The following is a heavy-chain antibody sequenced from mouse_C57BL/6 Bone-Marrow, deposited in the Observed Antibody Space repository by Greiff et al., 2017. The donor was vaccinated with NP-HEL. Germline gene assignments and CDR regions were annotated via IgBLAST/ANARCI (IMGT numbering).Heavy chain of an antibody. CDR2: FSPGSGSI. V-gene: IGHV1-62-2*01. CDR3: ARRVDYFGSSYGCFDV. J-gene: IGHJ1*03. CDR1: GYTFTEYT. Sequence: VHLVESGAELVKPGASVKLSCKASGYTFTEYTIHWVKQRSGQGLAWIGWFSPGSGSIKYNEKFKDKATLTAGKSSSTVHMDLSRLPSEDSAVYFGARRVDYFGSSYGCFDVWCTGTTVTVSS. D-gene: IGHD1-1*01.